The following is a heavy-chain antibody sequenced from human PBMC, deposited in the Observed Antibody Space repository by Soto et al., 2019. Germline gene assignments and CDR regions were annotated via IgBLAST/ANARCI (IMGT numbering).Heavy chain of an antibody. D-gene: IGHD3-16*01. Sequence: PSETLSLTCTVSGGSISSSSYYWGWIRQPPGKGLEWIGSIYYSVNTYYNPSLKSRVTISVDTSKNQFSLKLSSVTAADTAVYYCARNYAYEVFDYWGQGTLVTVSS. V-gene: IGHV4-39*01. CDR3: ARNYAYEVFDY. CDR2: IYYSVNT. CDR1: GGSISSSSYY. J-gene: IGHJ4*02.